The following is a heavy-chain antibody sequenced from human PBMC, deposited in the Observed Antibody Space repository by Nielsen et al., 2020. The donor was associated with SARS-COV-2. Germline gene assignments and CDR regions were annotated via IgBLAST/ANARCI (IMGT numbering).Heavy chain of an antibody. CDR3: ARLAVSGPKLIDH. D-gene: IGHD6-19*01. Sequence: GESLKISCAASGFTFSSYWMSWVRQAPGKGLEWVANINQDGSEKYYVDSVKGRFTISRDNAKNSLYLQMSSLRAEDTAVYYCARLAVSGPKLIDHWGQGTLVTVSS. CDR1: GFTFSSYW. V-gene: IGHV3-7*03. J-gene: IGHJ4*02. CDR2: INQDGSEK.